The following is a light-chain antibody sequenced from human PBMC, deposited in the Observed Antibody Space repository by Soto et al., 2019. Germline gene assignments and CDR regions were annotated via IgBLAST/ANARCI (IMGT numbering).Light chain of an antibody. J-gene: IGKJ1*01. CDR1: QSVSSSY. Sequence: PGTLSLSPGERATLSCRASQSVSSSYLAWYQQKPGQAPRLLIYGASSRATGIPDRFSGSGAGTDFTLNISRVEAEDVGVYYCMQAIQFPLFGQGTKVDIK. V-gene: IGKV3-20*01. CDR3: MQAIQFPL. CDR2: GAS.